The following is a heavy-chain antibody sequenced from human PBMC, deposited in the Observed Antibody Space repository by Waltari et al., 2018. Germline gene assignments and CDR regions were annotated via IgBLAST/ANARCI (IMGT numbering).Heavy chain of an antibody. CDR2: TYNFGST. CDR3: AKDGGGVTFDI. V-gene: IGHV3-23*03. D-gene: IGHD2-8*02. Sequence: VQLLESGGGLVQPGGSLRLSCGASGFTFSNYDMSWVRLAPGKGLEWVSVTYNFGSTHYGDSVKGRFTIARDNSKNTLYLQMNSLRAEDTAVYYCAKDGGGVTFDIWGQGTMVTVSS. CDR1: GFTFSNYD. J-gene: IGHJ3*02.